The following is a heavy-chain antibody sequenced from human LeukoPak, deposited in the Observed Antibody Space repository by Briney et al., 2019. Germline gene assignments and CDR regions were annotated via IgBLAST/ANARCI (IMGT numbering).Heavy chain of an antibody. CDR2: ISSNGGST. Sequence: GGSLRLSCSASGFTFSSYAMHCVRQAPGKGLEYVSAISSNGGSTYYADSVKGRFTISRDNSKNTLYLQKSSLRAEDTAVYYCVKDLVWMAKIRPHAPVPLYGGQGPLDTVSS. CDR3: VKDLVWMAKIRPHAPVPLY. J-gene: IGHJ4*02. CDR1: GFTFSSYA. V-gene: IGHV3-64D*06. D-gene: IGHD5-24*01.